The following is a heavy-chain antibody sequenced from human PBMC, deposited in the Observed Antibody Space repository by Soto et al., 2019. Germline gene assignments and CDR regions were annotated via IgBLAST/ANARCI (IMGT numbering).Heavy chain of an antibody. V-gene: IGHV3-23*01. Sequence: EVHLLESGGGLVQPGGSLRLSCSASGFTFRSYAMSWVRQAPGKGLEWVSGISGGGSDTYYSDSVRGRFTISRDNSKNTHYLQMNSLRVEDSAVYFCAKDDSLEWFFPLDAWGQGTLVTVSS. CDR3: AKDDSLEWFFPLDA. D-gene: IGHD3-3*01. CDR1: GFTFRSYA. J-gene: IGHJ5*02. CDR2: ISGGGSDT.